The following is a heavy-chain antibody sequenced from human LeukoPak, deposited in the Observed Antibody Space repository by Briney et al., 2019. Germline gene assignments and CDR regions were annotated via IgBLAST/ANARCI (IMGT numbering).Heavy chain of an antibody. CDR1: GFTFSSYA. J-gene: IGHJ4*02. CDR3: AKDLFDSSSWYTSPPDY. D-gene: IGHD6-13*01. V-gene: IGHV3-23*01. Sequence: GGSLRLSCAASGFTFSSYAMSWVRQAPGKGLEWVSAISGSGGSTYYADSMKGRFTISRDNSKNTLYLQMNSLRAEDTAVYYCAKDLFDSSSWYTSPPDYWGQGTLVTVSS. CDR2: ISGSGGST.